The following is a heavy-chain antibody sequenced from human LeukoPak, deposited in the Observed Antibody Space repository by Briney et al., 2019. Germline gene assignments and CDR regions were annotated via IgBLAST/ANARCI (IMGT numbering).Heavy chain of an antibody. CDR1: GFTFSSYS. D-gene: IGHD3-22*01. CDR2: ISSSSSYI. J-gene: IGHJ4*02. V-gene: IGHV3-21*01. CDR3: ARDHREYPSSGYDY. Sequence: GGSLRLSCAASGFTFSSYSMNWVRQAPGKGLEWVSPISSSSSYIYYADSVKGRFTISRDNAKNSLYLQMNSLRAEDTAVYYCARDHREYPSSGYDYWGQGTLVTVSS.